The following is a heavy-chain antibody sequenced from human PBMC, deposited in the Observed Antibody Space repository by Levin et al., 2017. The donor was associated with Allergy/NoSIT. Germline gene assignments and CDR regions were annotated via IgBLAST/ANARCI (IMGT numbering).Heavy chain of an antibody. CDR3: TTYSSSWYYFEY. CDR1: GITFSNAW. V-gene: IGHV3-15*01. D-gene: IGHD6-13*01. CDR2: IKNKADGATT. J-gene: IGHJ4*02. Sequence: GGSLRLSCAASGITFSNAWMSWARQAPGKGLEWVGRIKNKADGATTEYAAPVKGRFTISRDDSKNTLYLQMNSLKTEDTAVYFCTTYSSSWYYFEYWGQGTLVTVSS.